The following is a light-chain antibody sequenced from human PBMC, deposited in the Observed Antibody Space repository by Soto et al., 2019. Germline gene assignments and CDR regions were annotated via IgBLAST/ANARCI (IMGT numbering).Light chain of an antibody. V-gene: IGLV1-44*01. CDR3: SSWDDSLNAVV. CDR1: SSNIGSNT. Sequence: QAVVTQPPSSSGTPGQRVTISCSGSSSNIGSNTVNWYQQLPATAPKLLIFGDIHQTSRVTDQFYSSKSSTAASLAISGFRSEDEDDYYCSSWDDSLNAVVFGGGTKVTVL. CDR2: GDI. J-gene: IGLJ2*01.